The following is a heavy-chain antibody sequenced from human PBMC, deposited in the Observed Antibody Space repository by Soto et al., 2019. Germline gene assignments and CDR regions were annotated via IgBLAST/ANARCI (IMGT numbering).Heavy chain of an antibody. CDR1: GGSISSYY. CDR2: IYYSGST. CDR3: AGRRDGYNYGY. Sequence: PSETLSLTCTVSGGSISSYYWSWIRQPPGKGLEWIGYIYYSGSTNYNPSLKSRVTISVDTSKNQFSLKLSSVTAADTAVYYCAGRRDGYNYGYWGQGTLVTVSS. J-gene: IGHJ4*02. V-gene: IGHV4-59*01. D-gene: IGHD5-12*01.